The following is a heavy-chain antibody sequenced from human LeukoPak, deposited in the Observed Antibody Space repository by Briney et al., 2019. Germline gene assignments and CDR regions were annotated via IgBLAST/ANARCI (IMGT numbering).Heavy chain of an antibody. CDR1: GFIVSGNY. Sequence: GGSLRLSCAASGFIVSGNYMSWVRQAPGKGLEWVSYISSSSSTIYYADSVKGRFTISRDYARSSLYLQMNSLRAEDTAVYYCARDRAGDYYFDYWGQGTLVTVSS. CDR3: ARDRAGDYYFDY. J-gene: IGHJ4*02. CDR2: ISSSSSTI. D-gene: IGHD4-17*01. V-gene: IGHV3-48*01.